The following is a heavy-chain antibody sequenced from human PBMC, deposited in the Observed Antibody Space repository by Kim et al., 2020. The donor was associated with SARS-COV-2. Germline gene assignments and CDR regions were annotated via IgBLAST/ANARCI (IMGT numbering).Heavy chain of an antibody. CDR1: GGSISSSSYY. CDR3: ARHAWSIHSLFDY. D-gene: IGHD3-3*01. CDR2: IYYSGST. Sequence: SETLSLTCTVSGGSISSSSYYWGWIRQPPGKGLEWIGSIYYSGSTYYNPSLKSRVTISVDTSKNQFSLKLSSVTAADTAVYYCARHAWSIHSLFDYWGQGTLVTVSS. J-gene: IGHJ4*02. V-gene: IGHV4-39*01.